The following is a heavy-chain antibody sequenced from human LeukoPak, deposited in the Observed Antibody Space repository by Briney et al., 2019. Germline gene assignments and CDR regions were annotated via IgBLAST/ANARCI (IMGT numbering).Heavy chain of an antibody. CDR2: IIPIFGTA. Sequence: SVKVSCTASGGTFSSYAISWVRQAPGQGLEWMGGIIPIFGTANYAQKFQGRVTITADESTSTAYMELSSLRSEDTAVYYCARDRPYGDYSGFDPWGQGTLVTVSS. CDR1: GGTFSSYA. D-gene: IGHD4-17*01. CDR3: ARDRPYGDYSGFDP. J-gene: IGHJ5*02. V-gene: IGHV1-69*13.